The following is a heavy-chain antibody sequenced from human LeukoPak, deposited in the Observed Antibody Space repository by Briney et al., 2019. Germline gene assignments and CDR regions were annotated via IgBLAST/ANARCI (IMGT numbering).Heavy chain of an antibody. CDR1: GGSISSYY. CDR2: IYYSGST. J-gene: IGHJ4*02. CDR3: ARQKRGIDY. Sequence: SETLSLTCTVSGGSISSYYWSWIQQPPGKGLEWIGYIYYSGSTNYNPSLKSRVTISVDTSKNQFSLKLSSVTAADTAVYYCARQKRGIDYWGQGTLVTVSS. V-gene: IGHV4-59*08. D-gene: IGHD3-10*01.